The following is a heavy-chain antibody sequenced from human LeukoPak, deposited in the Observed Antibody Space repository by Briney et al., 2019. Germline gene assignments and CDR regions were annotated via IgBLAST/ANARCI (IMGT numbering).Heavy chain of an antibody. CDR1: GGSISNYY. CDR2: IYYSGST. J-gene: IGHJ5*02. V-gene: IGHV4-59*12. Sequence: SETLSLTCIVSGGSISNYYWNWIRQPPGKGLEWIGTIYYSGSTYYNPSLKSRVTISVDTSKNQFSLKLSSVTAADTAVYYCARVPGGALNWFDPWGQGTLVTVSP. D-gene: IGHD1-14*01. CDR3: ARVPGGALNWFDP.